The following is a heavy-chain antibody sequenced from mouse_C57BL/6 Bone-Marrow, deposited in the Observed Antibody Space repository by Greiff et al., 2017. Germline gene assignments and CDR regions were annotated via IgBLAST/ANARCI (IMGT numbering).Heavy chain of an antibody. J-gene: IGHJ4*01. V-gene: IGHV1-81*01. CDR2: IYPRSGNT. CDR1: GYTFTSYG. D-gene: IGHD1-1*01. Sequence: LQESGAELARPGASVKLSCKASGYTFTSYGISWVKQRTGQGLEWIGEIYPRSGNTYYNEKFKGKATLTADKSSSTAYMELRSLTSEDSAVYFCARIGYGSSYAMDYWGQGTSVTVSS. CDR3: ARIGYGSSYAMDY.